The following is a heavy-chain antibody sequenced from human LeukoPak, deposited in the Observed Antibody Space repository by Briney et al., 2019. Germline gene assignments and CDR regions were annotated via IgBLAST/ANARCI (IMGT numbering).Heavy chain of an antibody. J-gene: IGHJ6*02. CDR3: ARGPDYGDYYYGMDV. V-gene: IGHV1-18*04. CDR2: ISAYNGNT. CDR1: GYTFTDYY. D-gene: IGHD4-17*01. Sequence: GASVKVSCKASGYTFTDYYMHWVQQAPGQGLEWMGWISAYNGNTNYAQKLQGRVTMTTDTSTSTAYMELRSLRSDDTAVYYCARGPDYGDYYYGMDVWGQGTTVTVSS.